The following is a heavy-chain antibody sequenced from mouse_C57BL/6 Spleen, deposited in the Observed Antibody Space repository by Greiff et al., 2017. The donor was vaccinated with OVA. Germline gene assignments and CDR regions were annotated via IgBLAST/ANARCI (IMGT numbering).Heavy chain of an antibody. CDR2: IDPNSGGT. Sequence: VQLQQPGAELVKPGASVKLSCKASGYTFTSYWMHWVKQRPGRGLEWIGRIDPNSGGTKYNEKFKSKATLTVDKPSSTAYMQLSSLTSEDSAVYYCARYYYGNYHYAMDYWGQGTSVTVSS. J-gene: IGHJ4*01. CDR1: GYTFTSYW. V-gene: IGHV1-72*01. CDR3: ARYYYGNYHYAMDY. D-gene: IGHD2-1*01.